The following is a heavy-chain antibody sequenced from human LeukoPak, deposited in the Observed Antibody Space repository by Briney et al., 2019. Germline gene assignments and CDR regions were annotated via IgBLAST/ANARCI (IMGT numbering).Heavy chain of an antibody. V-gene: IGHV4-59*01. CDR2: IYYSGTT. Sequence: SETLSLTCTVSGVSISTYSWSWIRQSPGKALEWIGYIYYSGTTNYNPSLKSRLTISVDTSKNQFSLKLSSVTAADTAVYYCARGDYYSYGMDVWGQGTTVTVSS. CDR1: GVSISTYS. CDR3: ARGDYYSYGMDV. J-gene: IGHJ6*02.